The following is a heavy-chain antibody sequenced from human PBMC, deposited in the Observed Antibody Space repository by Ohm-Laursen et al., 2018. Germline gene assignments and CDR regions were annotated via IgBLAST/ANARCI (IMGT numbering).Heavy chain of an antibody. Sequence: SLRLSCSAPGFTFSSYAMSWVRQAPGKGPEWVSAISGSGGGTYYADSVKGRFTISRDNSKNTLYLQMNSLRAEDTAVYYCAKDLIAARPGWGQGTLVTVSS. CDR3: AKDLIAARPG. CDR2: ISGSGGGT. V-gene: IGHV3-23*01. J-gene: IGHJ4*02. D-gene: IGHD6-6*01. CDR1: GFTFSSYA.